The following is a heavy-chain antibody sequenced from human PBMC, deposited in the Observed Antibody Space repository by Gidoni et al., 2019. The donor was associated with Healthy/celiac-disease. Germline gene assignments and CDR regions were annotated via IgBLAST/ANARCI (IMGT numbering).Heavy chain of an antibody. CDR1: GFTVISNY. CDR2: IDSGGST. D-gene: IGHD2-21*01. V-gene: IGHV3-53*01. Sequence: EVQLVESGGGLIQPGGSLRLSCAASGFTVISNYMSWVRQAPGKGLEWVSVIDSGGSTYYADSVKGRFTISRDNSKNTLYLQMNSLRAEDTAVYYCARAFRGGDFDYWGQGTLVTVSS. J-gene: IGHJ4*02. CDR3: ARAFRGGDFDY.